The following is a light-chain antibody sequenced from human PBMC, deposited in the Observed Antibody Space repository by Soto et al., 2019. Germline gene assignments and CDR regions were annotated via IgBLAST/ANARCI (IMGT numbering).Light chain of an antibody. J-gene: IGKJ1*01. CDR1: QSVSNN. CDR2: AAS. V-gene: IGKV3-15*01. CDR3: QQYHNWPGT. Sequence: EIVMTQSPATLSVSPGERATLSCRASQSVSNNLAWYQQKPGQAPRLLIYAASSRATSIPARFSGSGSGTEFTLTISSLQSEDFAVYYCQQYHNWPGTFGQGTRWIS.